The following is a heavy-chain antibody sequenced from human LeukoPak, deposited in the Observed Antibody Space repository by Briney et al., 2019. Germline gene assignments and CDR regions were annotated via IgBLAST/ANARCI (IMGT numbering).Heavy chain of an antibody. CDR2: IYYSGST. CDR1: RGSISRRDYF. Sequence: QVELQETGPGLVKPSLTLSLTCAVSRGSISRRDYFWSWIRQPPGKGLEWIGHIYYSGSTYYNPSLKSRVTISVDTSKNQFSLKLSSVTAADTAVYYCARTTIEEGFDYWGQGTLVTVSS. D-gene: IGHD5-12*01. V-gene: IGHV4-30-4*08. J-gene: IGHJ4*02. CDR3: ARTTIEEGFDY.